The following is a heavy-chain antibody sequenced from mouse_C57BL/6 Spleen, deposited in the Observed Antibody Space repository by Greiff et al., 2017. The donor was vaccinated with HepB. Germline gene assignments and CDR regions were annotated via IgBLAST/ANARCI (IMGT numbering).Heavy chain of an antibody. J-gene: IGHJ4*01. CDR1: GFTFSDYY. V-gene: IGHV5-12*01. CDR2: ISTGGGST. CDR3: ARRDYGSSLYAMDY. Sequence: EVHLVESGGGLVQPGGSLKLSCAASGFTFSDYYMYWVRQTPEKRLEWVAYISTGGGSTYYPDTVKGRFTISRDNAKNTLYLQMSRLKSEDTAMYYCARRDYGSSLYAMDYWGQGTSVTVSS. D-gene: IGHD1-1*01.